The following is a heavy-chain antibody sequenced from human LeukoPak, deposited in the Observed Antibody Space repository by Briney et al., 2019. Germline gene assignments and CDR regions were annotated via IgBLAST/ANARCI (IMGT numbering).Heavy chain of an antibody. Sequence: GGSLRLSCAASGFTFDDYGMSWVRQAPGKGLEWVSAISGSGGSTYYADSVKGRFTISRDNCKNTLYLQMNSLRTEDTAVYYCAKVGGYSYGFVGYWGQGTLVTVSS. D-gene: IGHD5-18*01. CDR3: AKVGGYSYGFVGY. V-gene: IGHV3-23*01. J-gene: IGHJ4*02. CDR2: ISGSGGST. CDR1: GFTFDDYG.